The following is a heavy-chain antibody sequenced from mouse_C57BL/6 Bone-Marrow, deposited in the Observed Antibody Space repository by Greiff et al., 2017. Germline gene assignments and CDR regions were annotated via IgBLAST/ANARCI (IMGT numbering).Heavy chain of an antibody. CDR3: SVDYYGGSPTPFAY. CDR1: GFNFKNSY. CDR2: IDPANGNT. Sequence: SVAELVRPGASVKLSCTASGFNFKNSYMNWVKQRPEQGLEWIGRIDPANGNTKYAPKFQGKATLTADTSSNTAYLQLSSLTSEDTAIYYCSVDYYGGSPTPFAYWGQGTLVTVSA. D-gene: IGHD1-1*01. J-gene: IGHJ3*01. V-gene: IGHV14-3*01.